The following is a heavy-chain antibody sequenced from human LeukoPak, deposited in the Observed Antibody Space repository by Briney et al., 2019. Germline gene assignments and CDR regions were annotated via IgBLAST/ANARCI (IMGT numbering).Heavy chain of an antibody. D-gene: IGHD3-3*01. CDR2: MNLSGGSA. Sequence: ASVKVSCKASGYTFTSYYIHWVRQAPGQGFEWLGIMNLSGGSATYAQKFQGRVTMTRETSTSTVYMELSSLRSEDTAVYYCAREGKYYDFWSGLDYWGQGTLVTVSS. V-gene: IGHV1-46*01. CDR1: GYTFTSYY. J-gene: IGHJ4*02. CDR3: AREGKYYDFWSGLDY.